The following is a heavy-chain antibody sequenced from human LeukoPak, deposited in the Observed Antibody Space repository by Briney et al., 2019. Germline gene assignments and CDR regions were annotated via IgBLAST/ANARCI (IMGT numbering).Heavy chain of an antibody. CDR2: IFHSGSS. J-gene: IGHJ5*02. CDR3: AIELWFVNAPGSWFDP. Sequence: SETLSLTCAVSGDSISSGDYSWSWIRQPSGKGLEWIGYIFHSGSSYYNPSLKSRVTISVDRSKNQFSLRLTSVTAADTAVYYWAIELWFVNAPGSWFDPWGQGTLVTVSS. CDR1: GDSISSGDYS. V-gene: IGHV4-30-2*01. D-gene: IGHD3-10*01.